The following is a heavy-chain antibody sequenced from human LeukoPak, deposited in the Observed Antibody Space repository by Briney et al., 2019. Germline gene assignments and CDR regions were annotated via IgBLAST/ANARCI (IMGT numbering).Heavy chain of an antibody. Sequence: PSETLSLTCAVYGGSFSGYYWSWIRQPPGKGLEWIGEINHSGSTNYNPSLKSQVTISVDTSKNQFSLKLSSVTAADTAVYYCARRFGGGTYNWFDPWGQGTLVTVSS. D-gene: IGHD4-23*01. CDR2: INHSGST. J-gene: IGHJ5*02. V-gene: IGHV4-34*01. CDR1: GGSFSGYY. CDR3: ARRFGGGTYNWFDP.